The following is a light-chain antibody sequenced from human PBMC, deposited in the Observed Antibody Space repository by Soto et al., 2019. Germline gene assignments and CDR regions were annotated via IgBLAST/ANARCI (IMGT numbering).Light chain of an antibody. CDR2: GNS. V-gene: IGLV1-40*01. Sequence: QSVLTHPPSVSGAPGQRVTISCTGSSSNIGAGYDVHWYQQLPGTAPKLLIYGNSNRPSGVPDRFSGSKSGTSASLAITGLQAEDEADFYCQSHDSSLSAYVFGTGTKLTVL. CDR3: QSHDSSLSAYV. CDR1: SSNIGAGYD. J-gene: IGLJ1*01.